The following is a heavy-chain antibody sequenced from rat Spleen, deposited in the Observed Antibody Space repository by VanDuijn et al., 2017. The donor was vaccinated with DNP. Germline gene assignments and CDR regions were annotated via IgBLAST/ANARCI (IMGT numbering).Heavy chain of an antibody. J-gene: IGHJ2*01. CDR3: ARRGPYYFDY. V-gene: IGHV5S14*01. CDR2: ITTGGST. Sequence: EVRLVESGGGLVQPGRSLRLSCAASGFTFSNYGLAWVRQTPTKGLEWVTSITTGGSTYYRDSVRGRFTISRQNAENTQYLQMDSLRSEDTATYYCARRGPYYFDYWGQGVMVTVSS. D-gene: IGHD3-1*01. CDR1: GFTFSNYG.